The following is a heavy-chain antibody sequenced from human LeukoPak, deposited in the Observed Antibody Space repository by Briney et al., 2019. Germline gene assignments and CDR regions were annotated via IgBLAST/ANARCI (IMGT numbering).Heavy chain of an antibody. V-gene: IGHV4-39*01. CDR3: ARHGGLSIAAHFDY. CDR1: GGSISSSNYY. Sequence: PSETLSLTRTVSGGSISSSNYYWGWIRQPPGKGLEWIGSLYYSGSTYYNPSLKSRVTISVDTSKDQFSLKLSSVTAADTAVCYCARHGGLSIAAHFDYWGQGTLVTVSS. CDR2: LYYSGST. J-gene: IGHJ4*02. D-gene: IGHD6-6*01.